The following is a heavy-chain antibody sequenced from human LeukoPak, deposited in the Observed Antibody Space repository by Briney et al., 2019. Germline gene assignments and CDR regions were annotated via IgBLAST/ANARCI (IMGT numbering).Heavy chain of an antibody. V-gene: IGHV3-21*01. CDR3: ASLNDYGDWRAFDI. CDR1: GFIFSNYT. J-gene: IGHJ3*02. Sequence: GGSLRLSCAASGFIFSNYTMNWVRQAPGKGLQWVSSISSSSSYIYYADSLKGRFTISRDNAKNSLYLQMNSLRAEDTAVYYCASLNDYGDWRAFDIWGQGTMVTVSS. CDR2: ISSSSSYI. D-gene: IGHD4-17*01.